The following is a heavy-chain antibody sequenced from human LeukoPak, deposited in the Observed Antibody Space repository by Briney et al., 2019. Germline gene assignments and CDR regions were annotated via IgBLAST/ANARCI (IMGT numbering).Heavy chain of an antibody. D-gene: IGHD6-13*01. J-gene: IGHJ4*02. CDR2: INHSGST. CDR1: GGSFSGYY. V-gene: IGHV4-34*01. CDR3: AREPIAAAGTRGSDFDY. Sequence: SGTLSLTCAVYGGSFSGYYWSWIRQPPGKGLEWIGEINHSGSTNYNPSLKSRVTISVDTSKNQFSLKLSSVTAADTAVYYCAREPIAAAGTRGSDFDYWGQGTLVTVSS.